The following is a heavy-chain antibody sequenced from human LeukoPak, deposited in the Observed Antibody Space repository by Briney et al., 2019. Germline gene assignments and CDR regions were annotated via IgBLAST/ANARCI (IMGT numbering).Heavy chain of an antibody. J-gene: IGHJ3*02. V-gene: IGHV3-11*04. CDR2: ISSSGSTI. CDR1: GFTFSDYY. D-gene: IGHD6-6*01. CDR3: AREGGSLAVINDAFDI. Sequence: GGSLRLSCAASGFTFSDYYMSWIRQAPGKGLEWVSYISSSGSTIYYADSVKGRFTISRDNAKNSLYLQMNSLRAEDTAVYYCAREGGSLAVINDAFDIWGQGTLVTVSS.